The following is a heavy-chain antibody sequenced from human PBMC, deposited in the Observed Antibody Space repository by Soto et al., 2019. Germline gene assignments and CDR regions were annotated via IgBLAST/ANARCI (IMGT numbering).Heavy chain of an antibody. CDR2: IYSGGST. Sequence: GGSLRLSCAASGFTVSSNYMSWVRQAPGKGLEWVSVIYSGGSTYYADSVKGRFTISRDNSKNTLYLQMNSLRAEDTAVYYCARGHDYYYDSSGYYWLDYWGQGTLVTVSS. D-gene: IGHD3-22*01. CDR3: ARGHDYYYDSSGYYWLDY. V-gene: IGHV3-53*01. J-gene: IGHJ4*02. CDR1: GFTVSSNY.